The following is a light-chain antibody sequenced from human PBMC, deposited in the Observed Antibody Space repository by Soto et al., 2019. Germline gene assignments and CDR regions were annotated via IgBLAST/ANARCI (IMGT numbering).Light chain of an antibody. CDR2: GNS. CDR1: SSNIGAGCD. Sequence: QSVLTQPPSVSGAPGQRVTISCTGSSSNIGAGCDVHWYQQLPGTAPKLLIHGNSNRPSGVPDRFSGSKSGTSASLAITGLQAEDEADYYCQSYDSSLSGSVFGGGTKLTVL. CDR3: QSYDSSLSGSV. J-gene: IGLJ3*02. V-gene: IGLV1-40*01.